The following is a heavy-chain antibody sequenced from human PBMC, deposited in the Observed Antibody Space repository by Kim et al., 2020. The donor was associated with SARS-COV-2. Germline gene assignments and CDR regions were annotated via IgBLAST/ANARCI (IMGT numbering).Heavy chain of an antibody. CDR1: GGTFSSYA. Sequence: SVKVSCKASGGTFSSYAISWVRQAPGQGLEWMGRIIPILGIANYAQKFQGRVTITADKSTSTAYMELSSLRSEDTAVYYCARSPYCSSTSCYHNWFDPWGQGTLVTVSS. CDR3: ARSPYCSSTSCYHNWFDP. V-gene: IGHV1-69*04. CDR2: IIPILGIA. D-gene: IGHD2-2*01. J-gene: IGHJ5*02.